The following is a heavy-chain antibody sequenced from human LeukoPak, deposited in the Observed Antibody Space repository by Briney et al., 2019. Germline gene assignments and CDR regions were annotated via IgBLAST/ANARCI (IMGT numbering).Heavy chain of an antibody. J-gene: IGHJ4*02. Sequence: PGGSLRLSCAASGSTFSSYAMSWVRQAPEKGLEWVSAISGSGGSTYYADSVKGRFTISRDNSKNTLYLQMNSLRAEDTAVYYCAKDVMVRGPFDYWGQGTLVTVSS. CDR3: AKDVMVRGPFDY. V-gene: IGHV3-23*01. D-gene: IGHD3-10*01. CDR1: GSTFSSYA. CDR2: ISGSGGST.